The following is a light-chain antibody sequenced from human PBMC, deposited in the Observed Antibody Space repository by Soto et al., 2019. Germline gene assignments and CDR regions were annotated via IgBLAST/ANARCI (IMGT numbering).Light chain of an antibody. Sequence: EIVLTQSPATLSLSPGERATLSCRASQRVDNYLAWYQQRPGQAPRLLIYDASNRATGIPARFRGSGSGTDFTLTISSLEPEDFAVYYCQQRSNWPLTFGGGTKVEIK. J-gene: IGKJ4*01. CDR1: QRVDNY. V-gene: IGKV3-11*01. CDR3: QQRSNWPLT. CDR2: DAS.